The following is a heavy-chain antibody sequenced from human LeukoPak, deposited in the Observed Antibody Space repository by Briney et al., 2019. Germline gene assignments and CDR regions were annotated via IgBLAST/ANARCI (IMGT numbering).Heavy chain of an antibody. CDR3: ARRGRGSLRRGFDY. CDR2: INHSGST. CDR1: GGSISSSNW. V-gene: IGHV4-4*02. Sequence: PSETLSLTCAVSGGSISSSNWWSWVRQPPGKGLEWIGEINHSGSTNYNPSLKSRVTISVDTSKNQFSLKLSSVTAADTAVYYCARRGRGSLRRGFDYWGQGTLVTVSS. D-gene: IGHD5/OR15-5a*01. J-gene: IGHJ4*02.